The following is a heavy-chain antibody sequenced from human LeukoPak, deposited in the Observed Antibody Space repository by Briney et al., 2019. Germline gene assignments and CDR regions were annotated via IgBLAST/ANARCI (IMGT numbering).Heavy chain of an antibody. CDR2: IIPIFGTA. J-gene: IGHJ5*02. Sequence: ALVKVSCKASGGTFSSYAISWVRQAPGQGLEWMGGIIPIFGTANYAQKFQGRVTITADESTSTAYMELSSLRSEDTAVYYCARDGENYCSSTSCGWFDPWGQGTLVTVSS. CDR3: ARDGENYCSSTSCGWFDP. CDR1: GGTFSSYA. D-gene: IGHD2-2*01. V-gene: IGHV1-69*01.